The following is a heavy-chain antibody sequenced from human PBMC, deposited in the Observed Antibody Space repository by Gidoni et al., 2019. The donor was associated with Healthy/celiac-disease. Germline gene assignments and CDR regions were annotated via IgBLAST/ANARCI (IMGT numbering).Heavy chain of an antibody. CDR1: GYTFTSYG. V-gene: IGHV1-18*04. D-gene: IGHD6-6*01. CDR2: ISAYNGNT. Sequence: QFQLVQSGAEVKKPGASVKVSCKASGYTFTSYGISWVRQAPGQGLEWMGWISAYNGNTNYAQKLQGRVTMTTDTSTSTAYMELRSLRSDDTAVYYCARLPDGEYSSSSDRPHYYYYGMDVWGQGTTVTVFS. CDR3: ARLPDGEYSSSSDRPHYYYYGMDV. J-gene: IGHJ6*02.